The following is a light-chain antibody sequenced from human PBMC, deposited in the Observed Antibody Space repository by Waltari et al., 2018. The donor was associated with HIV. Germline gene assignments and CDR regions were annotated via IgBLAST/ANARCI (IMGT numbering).Light chain of an antibody. Sequence: QSALTQPASVSGSTGQSITISCTATSSDVGSYNLVSWYQQHPGKAPKLMIYEVTKRHSGVSNRFSGSKSGNTASLTISGLQAEDEADYYCNSYATGSAWVFGGGTKLTVL. CDR3: NSYATGSAWV. CDR2: EVT. V-gene: IGLV2-23*02. J-gene: IGLJ3*02. CDR1: SSDVGSYNL.